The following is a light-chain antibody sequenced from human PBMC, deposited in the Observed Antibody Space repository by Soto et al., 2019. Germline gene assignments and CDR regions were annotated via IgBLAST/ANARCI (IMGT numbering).Light chain of an antibody. CDR2: LENSGGY. Sequence: QTVVTQSSSASASLGSSVKLTCTLSSGHSGYIIAWHQQQPGKAPRYLMKLENSGGYKKGSGVPDRFSGSSSGADRYLIISNLQSEDEADYYCEAWDSNTRVFGGGTQLTVL. J-gene: IGLJ3*02. CDR1: SGHSGYI. V-gene: IGLV4-60*03. CDR3: EAWDSNTRV.